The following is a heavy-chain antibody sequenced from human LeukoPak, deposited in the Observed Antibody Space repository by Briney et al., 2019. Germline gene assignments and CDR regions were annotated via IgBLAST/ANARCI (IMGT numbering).Heavy chain of an antibody. CDR1: GFTFSSYA. CDR3: GKSIAARPYFDY. V-gene: IGHV3-23*01. J-gene: IGHJ4*02. D-gene: IGHD6-6*01. Sequence: PGTSLRLSCAASGFTFSSYAMSWVRQAPGKGLEWVSAISGSGGSTYYADSVKGRFTISRDNSKNTLYLQMNSLRAEDTAVYYCGKSIAARPYFDYWGQGTLVTVSS. CDR2: ISGSGGST.